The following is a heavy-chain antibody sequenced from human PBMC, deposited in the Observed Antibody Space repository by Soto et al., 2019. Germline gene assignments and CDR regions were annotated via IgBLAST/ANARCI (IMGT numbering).Heavy chain of an antibody. D-gene: IGHD3-10*01. CDR1: GFTVSNNY. CDR2: IYSGGDT. CDR3: ARDLLGRPYYYGMDV. J-gene: IGHJ6*02. V-gene: IGHV3-53*02. Sequence: EVQLVETGGGLIQPGGSLRLSCAASGFTVSNNYMSWVRQAPGKGLEWVSVIYSGGDTYYADSVKGRFTISRDNSKNTLYRQMNSLRAEDTAVYYCARDLLGRPYYYGMDVWGQGTTVTVSS.